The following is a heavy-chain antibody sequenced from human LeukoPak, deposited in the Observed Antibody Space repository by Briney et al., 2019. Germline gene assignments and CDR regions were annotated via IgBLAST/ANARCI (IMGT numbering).Heavy chain of an antibody. Sequence: PGGSLRLSCAASGFTFSSYGMHWVRQAPGKGLEWVSAISGSGGSTYYADSVKGRFTISRDNSKNTLYLQMNSLRAEDTAVYYCAFRNDYGDPLFDYWGQGTLVTVSS. V-gene: IGHV3-23*01. J-gene: IGHJ4*02. CDR3: AFRNDYGDPLFDY. CDR2: ISGSGGST. D-gene: IGHD4-17*01. CDR1: GFTFSSYG.